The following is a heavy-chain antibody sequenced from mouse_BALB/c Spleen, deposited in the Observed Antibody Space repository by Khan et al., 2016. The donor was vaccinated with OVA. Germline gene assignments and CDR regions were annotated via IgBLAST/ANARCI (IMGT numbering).Heavy chain of an antibody. CDR3: SISTYRYAFVY. D-gene: IGHD2-12*01. CDR1: GDSITSGY. J-gene: IGHJ3*01. V-gene: IGHV3-8*02. CDR2: IIYTGYT. Sequence: EVQLLESGPSLVKPSQTLSLTCSVTGDSITSGYWNWIRKFPENKLEYMGYIIYTGYTYYNPSLQSRIYITRHTSKNQYYLQLKFWTNDDTATYYCSISTYRYAFVYWGQGTLVTVSA.